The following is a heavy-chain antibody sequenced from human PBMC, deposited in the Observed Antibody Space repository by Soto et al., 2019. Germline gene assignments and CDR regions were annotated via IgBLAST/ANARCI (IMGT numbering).Heavy chain of an antibody. CDR1: GFTFSNFG. Sequence: PGESLRLSCAASGFTFSNFGIHWVRQAPGKGLEWVALISYGGSNEFYAEAVKGRFTISRDNSKNTVFLQMNSLRTEDTAVYYCAKDRSSDWSLDNWGEGALVTVSS. CDR3: AKDRSSDWSLDN. J-gene: IGHJ4*02. D-gene: IGHD6-19*01. V-gene: IGHV3-30*18. CDR2: ISYGGSNE.